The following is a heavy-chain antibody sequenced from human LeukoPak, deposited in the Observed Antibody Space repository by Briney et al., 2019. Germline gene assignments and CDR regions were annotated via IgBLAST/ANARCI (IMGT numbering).Heavy chain of an antibody. V-gene: IGHV4-30-2*01. CDR1: GGSISSGGYS. CDR3: ASVHDYGDYDEGTFDP. CDR2: IYHSGST. D-gene: IGHD4-17*01. J-gene: IGHJ5*02. Sequence: SQTLSLTCAVSGGSISSGGYSWSWIRQPPGKGLEWIGYIYHSGSTYYNPSLKSRVTISVDRSKNQFSLKLSSVTAADTAVYYCASVHDYGDYDEGTFDPWGQGTLVTVSS.